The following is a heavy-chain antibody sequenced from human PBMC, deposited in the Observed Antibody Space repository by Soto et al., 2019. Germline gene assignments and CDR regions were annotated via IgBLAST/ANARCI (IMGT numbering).Heavy chain of an antibody. J-gene: IGHJ5*02. CDR2: INAGNGNT. CDR1: GYTFTSYA. CDR3: ARDGGVEQQLVRVGWFDP. V-gene: IGHV1-3*01. D-gene: IGHD6-13*01. Sequence: ASVKVSCKASGYTFTSYAMHWVRQAPGQRLEWMGWINAGNGNTKYSQKFQGRVTITRDTSASTAYMELSSLRSEDTAVYYCARDGGVEQQLVRVGWFDPWGQGTLVTVSS.